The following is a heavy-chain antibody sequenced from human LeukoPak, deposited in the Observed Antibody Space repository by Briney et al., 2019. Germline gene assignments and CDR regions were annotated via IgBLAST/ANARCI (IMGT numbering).Heavy chain of an antibody. CDR2: ISNSGGRT. Sequence: GGSLRLSCAASGFTFSSYAMSWVRQAPGKGLEWVSSISNSGGRTFYTDSVKGRFTISRDNSKITLYLQMNSLRAEDTAVYYCARDPRGSYRYFDYWGQGTLVTVSS. CDR1: GFTFSSYA. J-gene: IGHJ4*02. CDR3: ARDPRGSYRYFDY. V-gene: IGHV3-23*01. D-gene: IGHD1-26*01.